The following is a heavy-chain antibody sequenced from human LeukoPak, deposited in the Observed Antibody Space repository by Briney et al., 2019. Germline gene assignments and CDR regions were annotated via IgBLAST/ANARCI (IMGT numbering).Heavy chain of an antibody. Sequence: PGGSLRLSCAASGFTVSSNYMSWVRQAPGKGLEWVSVIYSGGSTYYADSVKGRFTISRDNSKNTLYLQMNSLRAEDTAVYYCAKEDYGAYFDYWGQGTLVTVSS. V-gene: IGHV3-53*01. D-gene: IGHD4-17*01. CDR2: IYSGGST. CDR1: GFTVSSNY. J-gene: IGHJ4*02. CDR3: AKEDYGAYFDY.